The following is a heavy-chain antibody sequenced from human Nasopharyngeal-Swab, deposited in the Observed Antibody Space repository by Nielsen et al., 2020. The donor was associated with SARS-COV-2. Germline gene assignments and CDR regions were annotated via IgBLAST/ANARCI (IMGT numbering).Heavy chain of an antibody. CDR3: ARDHYDFWSGYNTRYYFDY. D-gene: IGHD3-3*01. J-gene: IGHJ4*02. Sequence: SLRLSSAASGFTVSSNYMSWARLAPGKGLEWVAVISYDGSNKYYADSVKGRFTISRDNSKNTLYLQMNSLRAEDTAVYYCARDHYDFWSGYNTRYYFDYWGQGTLVTVSS. CDR2: ISYDGSNK. CDR1: GFTVSSNY. V-gene: IGHV3-30-3*01.